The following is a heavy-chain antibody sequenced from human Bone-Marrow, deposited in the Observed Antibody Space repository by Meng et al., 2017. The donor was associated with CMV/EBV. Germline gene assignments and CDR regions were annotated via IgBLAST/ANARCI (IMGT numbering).Heavy chain of an antibody. V-gene: IGHV3-72*01. CDR2: TRNKANSYTT. CDR3: ARGGLIGYYYYGMDV. J-gene: IGHJ6*02. CDR1: GFTFSSYS. Sequence: GESLKISCAASGFTFSSYSMNWVRQAPGKGLEWVGRTRNKANSYTTEYAASVKGRFTISRDDSKSSLYLQMNSLKTEDTAVYYCARGGLIGYYYYGMDVWGQGTTVTVSS.